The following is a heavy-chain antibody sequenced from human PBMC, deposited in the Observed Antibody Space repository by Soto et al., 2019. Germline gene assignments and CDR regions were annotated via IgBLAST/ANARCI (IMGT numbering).Heavy chain of an antibody. CDR1: GGTFSSYT. Sequence: QVQLVQSGAEVKKPGSSVKVSCKASGGTFSSYTISWVRQAPGQGLEWMGRIIPILGIANYAQKFPGRVTITADKSTSTAYMELSSLRSEDTAVYYCARESKVDYYYYYMDVWGKGTTVTVSS. CDR2: IIPILGIA. CDR3: ARESKVDYYYYYMDV. V-gene: IGHV1-69*08. J-gene: IGHJ6*03.